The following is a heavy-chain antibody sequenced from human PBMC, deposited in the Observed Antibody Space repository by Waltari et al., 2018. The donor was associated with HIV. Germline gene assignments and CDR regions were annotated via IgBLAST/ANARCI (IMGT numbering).Heavy chain of an antibody. CDR1: GGPTRSGDYH. J-gene: IGHJ6*02. D-gene: IGHD3-10*01. Sequence: QVQLQESGPGLVKPSQTLSLTRNVSGGPTRSGDYHWSWIRQSPGKGLEWIGHIYYSGSTYYNPSLKSRVTISVDTSKNQFSLKLSSVTAADTAVYYCAKDPLGFGYYGMNVWGQGTTVTVSS. V-gene: IGHV4-30-4*01. CDR3: AKDPLGFGYYGMNV. CDR2: IYYSGST.